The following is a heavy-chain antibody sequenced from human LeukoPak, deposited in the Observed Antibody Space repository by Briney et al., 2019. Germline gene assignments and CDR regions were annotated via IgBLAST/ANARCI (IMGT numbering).Heavy chain of an antibody. Sequence: PSETLSLTCTVSGGSISSSSYYWGWIRQPPGKGLEWIGSIYYSGSTYYNPSLKSRVTISVDTSKNQFSLKLSSVTAADTAVYYCAKMSSSSNWFDPWGQGTLVTVSS. V-gene: IGHV4-39*01. CDR2: IYYSGST. CDR3: AKMSSSSNWFDP. J-gene: IGHJ5*02. CDR1: GGSISSSSYY. D-gene: IGHD6-6*01.